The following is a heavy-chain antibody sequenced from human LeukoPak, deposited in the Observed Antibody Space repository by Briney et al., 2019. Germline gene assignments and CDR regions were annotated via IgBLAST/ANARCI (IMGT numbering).Heavy chain of an antibody. V-gene: IGHV3-9*01. CDR1: GFTFDDYA. J-gene: IGHJ4*02. CDR2: ISWNSGSI. D-gene: IGHD3-10*01. Sequence: PGRSLRLSCAASGFTFDDYAMHWVRQAPGKGLEWVSGISWNSGSIGYVDSVKGRFTISRDNAKNSLYLQMNSLRVEDTAVYYCAKLAKYFYGSETYYFFEHWGQRTPVTASS. CDR3: AKLAKYFYGSETYYFFEH.